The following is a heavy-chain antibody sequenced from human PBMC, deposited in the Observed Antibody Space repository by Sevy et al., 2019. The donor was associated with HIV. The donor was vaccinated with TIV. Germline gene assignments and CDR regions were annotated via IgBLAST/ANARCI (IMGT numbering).Heavy chain of an antibody. V-gene: IGHV4-59*12. Sequence: SETLSLTCTVSGDSISTYYWSWIRQAPGKGLEWIGYIHYSGTANYNPSLKSRVTISVDTSKNHFSLQLSSVTAAETAVDYCARLVSSGWYFDYWGQGTLVTVSS. CDR2: IHYSGTA. CDR1: GDSISTYY. CDR3: ARLVSSGWYFDY. D-gene: IGHD6-19*01. J-gene: IGHJ4*02.